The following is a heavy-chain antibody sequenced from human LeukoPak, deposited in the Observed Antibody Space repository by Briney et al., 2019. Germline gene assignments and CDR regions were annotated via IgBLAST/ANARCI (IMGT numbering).Heavy chain of an antibody. V-gene: IGHV1-2*02. CDR1: GYTFTGYN. J-gene: IGHJ4*02. CDR3: APSPNWPTFYFDY. D-gene: IGHD7-27*01. Sequence: SVKVSCKASGYTFTGYNMHWVRQAPGQGPEWMGSINPNSGVTNYARKFLGRVTMTRDTSINTAYMDLSRLRSDDTAVYYCAPSPNWPTFYFDYWGQGTLVTVSS. CDR2: INPNSGVT.